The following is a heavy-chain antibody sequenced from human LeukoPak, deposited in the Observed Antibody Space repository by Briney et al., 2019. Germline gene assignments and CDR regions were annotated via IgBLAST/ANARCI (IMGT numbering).Heavy chain of an antibody. Sequence: PGGSLRLSCAASGFTFDKFAMAWVRQPPGKGLEWLSSMSGIGSTYYANSVKGRFTISRDNSKNTVSLPMNNLRAEDTAVYYCARDETRRGCSGVTCYSDFDYWGQGTLVTVSS. D-gene: IGHD2-15*01. V-gene: IGHV3-23*01. CDR1: GFTFDKFA. CDR3: ARDETRRGCSGVTCYSDFDY. J-gene: IGHJ4*02. CDR2: MSGIGST.